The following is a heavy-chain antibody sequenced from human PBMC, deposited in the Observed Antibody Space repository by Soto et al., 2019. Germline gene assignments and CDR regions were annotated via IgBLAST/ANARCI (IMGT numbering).Heavy chain of an antibody. J-gene: IGHJ6*02. CDR2: IYYSGST. V-gene: IGHV4-59*01. D-gene: IGHD3-10*01. CDR3: ARAIPTFGSGLLFAGYYYYGMDV. Sequence: PSETLSRSCNGSGGSISSYYCSWMRQPPGKDLEWIGYIYYSGSTNDNPSLKSRVTISVDTSKNQFSLKLSSVTAADTAVYYCARAIPTFGSGLLFAGYYYYGMDVWGQGTTVTVSS. CDR1: GGSISSYY.